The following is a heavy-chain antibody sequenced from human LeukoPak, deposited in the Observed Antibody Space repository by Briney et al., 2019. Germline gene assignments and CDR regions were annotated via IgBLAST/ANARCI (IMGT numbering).Heavy chain of an antibody. CDR2: IWYDGSNK. CDR1: GFTFSSYG. CDR3: AKGAAEEGSGYYFDY. Sequence: PGGSLRLSCAASGFTFSSYGMHWVRQAPGKGLEWVAVIWYDGSNKYYAGSVKGRFTISRDNSKNTLYLQMNSLRAEDTAVYYCAKGAAEEGSGYYFDYWGQGTLVTVSS. V-gene: IGHV3-33*06. D-gene: IGHD3-22*01. J-gene: IGHJ4*02.